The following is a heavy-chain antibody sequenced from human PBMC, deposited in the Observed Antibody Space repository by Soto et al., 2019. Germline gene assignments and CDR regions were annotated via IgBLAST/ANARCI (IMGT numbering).Heavy chain of an antibody. Sequence: PGGSLRLSCAASGFTFSSYAMSWVRQAPGKGLEWVSAISGSGGSTYYADSVKGRFTISRDNSKNTLYLQMNSLRAEDTAVYYCAIRGYCSGGSCRISYYYYGMDVWGQGTTVTVSS. D-gene: IGHD2-15*01. J-gene: IGHJ6*02. CDR2: ISGSGGST. CDR3: AIRGYCSGGSCRISYYYYGMDV. V-gene: IGHV3-23*01. CDR1: GFTFSSYA.